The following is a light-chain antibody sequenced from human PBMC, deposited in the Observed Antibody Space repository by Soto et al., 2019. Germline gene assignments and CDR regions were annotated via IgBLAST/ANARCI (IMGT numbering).Light chain of an antibody. CDR1: SSAVGAFNY. Sequence: QSALTQPASVSGSPGQSISISCIGTSSAVGAFNYVSWYQHHPGKAPQLIIYDVTSRPSGVSNRFSASKSGNTASLTISGLQAEDEADYYCSSYTTRNTEVFGTGTKLTVL. J-gene: IGLJ1*01. CDR2: DVT. V-gene: IGLV2-14*03. CDR3: SSYTTRNTEV.